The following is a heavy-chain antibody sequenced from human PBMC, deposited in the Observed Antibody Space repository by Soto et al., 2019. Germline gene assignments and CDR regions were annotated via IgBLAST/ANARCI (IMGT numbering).Heavy chain of an antibody. CDR2: LDQDGSER. CDR3: VCGGNFFVY. V-gene: IGHV3-7*01. D-gene: IGHD2-21*01. CDR1: GFTFSTYW. Sequence: EVQLVESGGGLVQPGGSLRLSCAASGFTFSTYWMTWVRRPPGKGLEWVANLDQDGSERYYVDSVRGRFTISRDNAQNSLYLQMNSLRAEDTAVYFCVCGGNFFVYWGRGTLVTVSP. J-gene: IGHJ4*02.